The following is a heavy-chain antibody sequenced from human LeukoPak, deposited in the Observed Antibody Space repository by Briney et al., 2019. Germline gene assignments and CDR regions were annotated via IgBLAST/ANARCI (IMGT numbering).Heavy chain of an antibody. CDR2: IDPSDSYT. Sequence: GGSLKISCKGSGCRFTSYWISWVRQMSGKGLEWMGRIDPSDSYTDYSPSFQGHVTISADKSISTAYLQWSSLKASDTGMYYCARVGRVTTDFDYWGQGTLVTVSS. J-gene: IGHJ4*02. V-gene: IGHV5-10-1*01. CDR3: ARVGRVTTDFDY. CDR1: GCRFTSYW. D-gene: IGHD4-11*01.